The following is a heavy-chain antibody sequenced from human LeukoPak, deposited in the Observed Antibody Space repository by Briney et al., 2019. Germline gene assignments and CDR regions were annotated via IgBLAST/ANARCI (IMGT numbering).Heavy chain of an antibody. J-gene: IGHJ4*02. CDR1: GGSISNYY. CDR2: IYTSGST. V-gene: IGHV4-4*07. CDR3: ARGSSGWDPFDY. Sequence: PSETLSPTCTVSGGSISNYYGSWIRQPAGKGLEWIGRIYTSGSTNYNPSLKSRVTMSVDTSKNQFSLKLSSVTAADTAVYYCARGSSGWDPFDYWGQGTLVTVSS. D-gene: IGHD6-19*01.